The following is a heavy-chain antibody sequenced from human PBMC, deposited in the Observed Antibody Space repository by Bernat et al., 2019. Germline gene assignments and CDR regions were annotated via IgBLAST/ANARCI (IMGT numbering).Heavy chain of an antibody. CDR3: ATTNVVGATMGGAG. CDR2: ISGSGGST. D-gene: IGHD1-26*01. J-gene: IGHJ4*02. Sequence: EVQLLESGGGLVQPGGSLRLSCAASEFTSSSYAMSWVRQAPGKGLEWVSGISGSGGSTYYADSVKGRFTISRDNSKNTLFLQMNSLRAEDTAVYYCATTNVVGATMGGAGWGQGTLVTVSS. CDR1: EFTSSSYA. V-gene: IGHV3-23*01.